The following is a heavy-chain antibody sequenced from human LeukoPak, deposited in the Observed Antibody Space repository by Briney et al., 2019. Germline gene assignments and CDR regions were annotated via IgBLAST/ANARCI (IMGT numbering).Heavy chain of an antibody. CDR1: GYTFTGYY. CDR2: INPNSGNI. J-gene: IGHJ4*02. Sequence: ASVKVSCKASGYTFTGYYMHWVRQAPGQGLEWMGWINPNSGNINYAQKFQGRVTMTRDTSISTAYMELSRLRSDDMAVYYCARVPPSIITRPPFDYWGQGTLVTVSS. D-gene: IGHD6-6*01. V-gene: IGHV1-2*02. CDR3: ARVPPSIITRPPFDY.